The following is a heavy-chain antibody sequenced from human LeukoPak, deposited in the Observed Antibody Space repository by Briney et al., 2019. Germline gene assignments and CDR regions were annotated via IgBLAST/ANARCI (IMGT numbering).Heavy chain of an antibody. CDR1: GYTFTSYG. J-gene: IGHJ6*02. V-gene: IGHV1-18*01. Sequence: GASVKVSCKASGYTFTSYGISWVRQAPGQGLEWMGWISAYNGNTNYAQKFQGRVTITADESASTAYMELSSLRSEDTAVYYCAIGKVVAATRNYYYYGMDVWGQGTTVTVSS. CDR3: AIGKVVAATRNYYYYGMDV. CDR2: ISAYNGNT. D-gene: IGHD2-15*01.